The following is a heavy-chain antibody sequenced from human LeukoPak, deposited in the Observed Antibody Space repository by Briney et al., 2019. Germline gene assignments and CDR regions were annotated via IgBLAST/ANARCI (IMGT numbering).Heavy chain of an antibody. D-gene: IGHD2-2*01. CDR3: TRADVPAAGNF. J-gene: IGHJ4*02. V-gene: IGHV3-7*01. CDR2: IKPDGSDN. Sequence: PGGSLRLSCAASEFTFSSYAMTWVRQAPGKGLEWVANIKPDGSDNFFVDSLKGRFTISRDNAKNSLYLQMNSLRVEDTAVYYCTRADVPAAGNFWGQGTLVTVSS. CDR1: EFTFSSYA.